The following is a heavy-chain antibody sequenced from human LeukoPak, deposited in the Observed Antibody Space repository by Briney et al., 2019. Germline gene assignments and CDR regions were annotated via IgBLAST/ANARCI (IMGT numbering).Heavy chain of an antibody. CDR1: GFTFSDYY. CDR2: ISSSSSNT. J-gene: IGHJ3*02. CDR3: ARGRYDSSGYNAFDI. D-gene: IGHD3-22*01. Sequence: AGGSLRLSCAASGFTFSDYYMSWIRQAPGKGLEWVSYISSSSSNTNYADSVKGRFTISRDNAKNSLYLQMNSLRAEDTAVYYCARGRYDSSGYNAFDIWGQGTMVTVSS. V-gene: IGHV3-11*05.